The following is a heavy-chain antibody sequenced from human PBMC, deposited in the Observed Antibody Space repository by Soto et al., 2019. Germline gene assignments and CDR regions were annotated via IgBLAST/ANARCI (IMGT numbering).Heavy chain of an antibody. Sequence: EVQLLESGGGLVQPGGSLRLSCAASGFTFSNHAMSWVRQAPGKGLEWVSSISDSGGSTYYVDSVKGRVTISRDNSKDTLDLQMNTLRAEDTDVYYCAKNGQWLTDLFNYWGQGTLVAVSS. J-gene: IGHJ4*02. CDR1: GFTFSNHA. CDR2: ISDSGGST. V-gene: IGHV3-23*01. CDR3: AKNGQWLTDLFNY. D-gene: IGHD6-19*01.